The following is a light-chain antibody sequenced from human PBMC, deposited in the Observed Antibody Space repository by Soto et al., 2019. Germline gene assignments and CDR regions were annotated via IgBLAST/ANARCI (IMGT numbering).Light chain of an antibody. V-gene: IGLV1-40*01. CDR2: GDN. CDR3: RLWDSSSDHVV. J-gene: IGLJ2*01. CDR1: SSNIGAGYD. Sequence: QSVLTQPPSVSGAPGQRVTISCTGSSSNIGAGYDVHWYQQIPGTAPKLLIYGDNNRPSGVPDRVSGSKSGNTATLTISSVEAGDEADYYCRLWDSSSDHVVFGGGTKVTVL.